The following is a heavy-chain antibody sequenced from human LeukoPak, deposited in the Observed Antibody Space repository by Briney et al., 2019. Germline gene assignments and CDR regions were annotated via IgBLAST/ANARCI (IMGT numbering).Heavy chain of an antibody. J-gene: IGHJ4*02. CDR3: AKGGRVGGSLRYYFDY. CDR1: GFTFSSYA. Sequence: QAGGSLRLPCAASGFTFSSYAMSWVRQAPGKELEWVSAISGSGGSTYYADSVKGRFTISRDNSKNTLYLQMNSLRAEDTAVYYCAKGGRVGGSLRYYFDYWGQGTLVTVSS. CDR2: ISGSGGST. D-gene: IGHD1-26*01. V-gene: IGHV3-23*01.